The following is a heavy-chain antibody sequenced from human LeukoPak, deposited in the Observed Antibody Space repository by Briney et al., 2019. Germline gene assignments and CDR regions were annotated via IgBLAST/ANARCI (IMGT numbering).Heavy chain of an antibody. D-gene: IGHD6-13*01. CDR1: GFTFSSYG. J-gene: IGHJ6*02. CDR3: ARWQQLDLYYYYGMDV. V-gene: IGHV3-33*01. CDR2: IWYDGSNK. Sequence: GGSLRLSCAASGFTFSSYGMHWVRQAPGEGLEWVAVIWYDGSNKYYADSVKGRFTISRDNSKNTLYLQMNSLRAEDTAVYYCARWQQLDLYYYYGMDVWGQGTTVTVSS.